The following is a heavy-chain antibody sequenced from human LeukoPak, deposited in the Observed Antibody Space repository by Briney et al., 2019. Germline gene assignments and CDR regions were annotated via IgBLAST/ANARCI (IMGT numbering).Heavy chain of an antibody. J-gene: IGHJ4*02. CDR2: IRSSGDSI. V-gene: IGHV3-11*04. CDR1: GFIFSDYY. CDR3: ARDTYRFDDY. Sequence: PGRSLRLSCAASGFIFSDYYMSWIRQAPGRGLQWVSAIRSSGDSIYYADSVKGRFTISRDNARNSLFLQMNSLRAEDTAVYYCARDTYRFDDYWGQGTLVTVSS.